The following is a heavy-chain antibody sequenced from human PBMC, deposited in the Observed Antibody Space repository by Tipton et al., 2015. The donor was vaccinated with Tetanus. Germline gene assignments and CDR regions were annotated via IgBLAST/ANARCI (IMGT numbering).Heavy chain of an antibody. CDR2: TYSSGST. D-gene: IGHD1-26*01. Sequence: TLSLTCTVSGGSVGSCGYYWSWIRQHPGKGLAWIGDTYSSGSTYYSPSLKSRLTISIDTSKNQFSLKLNSVTAADTAVYYCARDQARGARGWNFFDYWGQGSVVTVSS. V-gene: IGHV4-31*03. CDR3: ARDQARGARGWNFFDY. J-gene: IGHJ4*02. CDR1: GGSVGSCGYY.